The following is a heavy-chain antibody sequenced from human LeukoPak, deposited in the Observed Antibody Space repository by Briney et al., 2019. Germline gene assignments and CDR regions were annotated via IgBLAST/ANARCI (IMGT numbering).Heavy chain of an antibody. J-gene: IGHJ6*02. V-gene: IGHV3-66*01. CDR2: IYSGGST. Sequence: GGSLRLSCAASGFTVSSNYMSWVRQAPGKGVEWVSVIYSGGSTYYADSVKGRFTISRDNSKNTLYLQMNSLRAEDTAVYYCARLYYYYGMDVWGQGTTVTVSS. CDR3: ARLYYYYGMDV. CDR1: GFTVSSNY.